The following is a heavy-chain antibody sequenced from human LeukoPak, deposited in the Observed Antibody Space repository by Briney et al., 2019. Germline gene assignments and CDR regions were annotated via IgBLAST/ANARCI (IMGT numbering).Heavy chain of an antibody. CDR2: ISRSDTYI. CDR3: AKVGPLITWNSFGFDY. CDR1: GFTFSSYN. J-gene: IGHJ4*02. D-gene: IGHD3-16*01. V-gene: IGHV3-21*01. Sequence: PGGSLRLSCAASGFTFSSYNMNWVRQAPGKGLEWVSSISRSDTYIYYADSVKGRFTISRDNAKNSLYLQMNSLRAEDTAVYYCAKVGPLITWNSFGFDYWGQGTLVTVSS.